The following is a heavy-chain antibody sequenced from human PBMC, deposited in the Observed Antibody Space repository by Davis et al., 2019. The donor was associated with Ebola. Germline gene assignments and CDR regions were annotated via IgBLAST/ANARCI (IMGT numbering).Heavy chain of an antibody. D-gene: IGHD1-26*01. CDR2: IYYSGST. J-gene: IGHJ4*02. CDR3: ARGASLWYFDY. V-gene: IGHV4-61*01. CDR1: GYSISSGYY. Sequence: PGGSLRLSCTVSGYSISSGYYWSWIRQPPGKGLEWIGYIYYSGSTNYNPSLKSRVTISVDTSKNQFSLKLSSVTAADTAVYYCARGASLWYFDYWGQGTLVTVSS.